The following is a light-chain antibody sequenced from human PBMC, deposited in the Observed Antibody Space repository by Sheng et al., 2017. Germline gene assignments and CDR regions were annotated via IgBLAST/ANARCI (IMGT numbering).Light chain of an antibody. J-gene: IGKJ1*01. CDR1: QTVSTW. CDR3: QQYSFYPWT. V-gene: IGKV1-5*03. CDR2: RTS. Sequence: DIQLTQSPSTLSASVGERVTITCRASQTVSTWLAWYQQKGGKAPKLLIYRTSDLQTGVPSRFSGSGSGTEFTLTISSLQPDDFATYYCQQYSFYPWTFGRGTKVEI.